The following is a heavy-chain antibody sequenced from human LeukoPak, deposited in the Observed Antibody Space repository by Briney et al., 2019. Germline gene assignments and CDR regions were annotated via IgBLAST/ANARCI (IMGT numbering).Heavy chain of an antibody. D-gene: IGHD3-3*01. V-gene: IGHV3-74*03. CDR2: INTDASRT. Sequence: GGSLRLSCAASGFTSSDYWMYWVRQAPGKGLVWVSLINTDASRTTYADSVKGRFTISRDSAKNTLYLQMNSLRAEDTAVYYCARARVFWSGSPFWGQGTLVTVSS. CDR1: GFTSSDYW. J-gene: IGHJ4*02. CDR3: ARARVFWSGSPF.